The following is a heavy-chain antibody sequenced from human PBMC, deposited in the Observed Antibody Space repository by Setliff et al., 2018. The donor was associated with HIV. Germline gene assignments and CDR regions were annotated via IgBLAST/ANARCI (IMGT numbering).Heavy chain of an antibody. V-gene: IGHV4-30-2*01. D-gene: IGHD2-2*01. J-gene: IGHJ6*02. CDR2: IYYNGNA. CDR3: ARGHCSGTNCYGVDYYGMDV. Sequence: PSETLSLTCAVSGGSMRSSGYSWTWIRQAPGKGLEWVGYIYYNGNANYNPSLKSRVSMSVDKSKNQFSVKLTSVTAADTAVYYCARGHCSGTNCYGVDYYGMDVWGQGTTVTVSS. CDR1: GGSMRSSGYS.